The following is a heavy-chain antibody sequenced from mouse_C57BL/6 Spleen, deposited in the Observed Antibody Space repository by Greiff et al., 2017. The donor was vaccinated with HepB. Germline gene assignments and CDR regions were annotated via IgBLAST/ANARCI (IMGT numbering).Heavy chain of an antibody. J-gene: IGHJ2*01. CDR2: INPNNGGT. CDR1: GYTFTDYN. V-gene: IGHV1-18*01. Sequence: EVQLQQSGPELVKPGASVKIPCKASGYTFTDYNMDWVKQSHGKSLEWIGDINPNNGGTISNQKFKGKATLTVDKSSSTAYMELRSLTSEDTAVYYCARLDYYYGSGVFDYWGQGTTLTVSS. CDR3: ARLDYYYGSGVFDY. D-gene: IGHD1-1*01.